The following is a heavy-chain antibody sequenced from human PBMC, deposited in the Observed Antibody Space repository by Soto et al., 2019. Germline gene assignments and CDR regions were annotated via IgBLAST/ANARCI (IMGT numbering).Heavy chain of an antibody. Sequence: SETLSLTCTVSGGSISSYYWSWIRQPPGKGLEWIGYIYYSGSTNYNPSLKSRVTISVDTSENQFSLKLSSVTAADTAVYYCARESVWGSYRTFDYWGQGTLVTVSS. D-gene: IGHD3-16*02. J-gene: IGHJ4*02. CDR1: GGSISSYY. V-gene: IGHV4-59*01. CDR2: IYYSGST. CDR3: ARESVWGSYRTFDY.